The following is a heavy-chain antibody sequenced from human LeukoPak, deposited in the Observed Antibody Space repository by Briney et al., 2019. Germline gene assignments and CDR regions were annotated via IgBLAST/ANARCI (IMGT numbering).Heavy chain of an antibody. CDR3: ARHPVVAAFDY. Sequence: SETLSLTCTVSGGSISSYCWSWIRQPPGKGLEWIGYIYYSGSTNYNPSLKSRVTISVDTSKNQFSLKLSSVTAADTAVYYCARHPVVAAFDYWGQGTLVTVSS. V-gene: IGHV4-59*08. CDR1: GGSISSYC. D-gene: IGHD2-15*01. CDR2: IYYSGST. J-gene: IGHJ4*02.